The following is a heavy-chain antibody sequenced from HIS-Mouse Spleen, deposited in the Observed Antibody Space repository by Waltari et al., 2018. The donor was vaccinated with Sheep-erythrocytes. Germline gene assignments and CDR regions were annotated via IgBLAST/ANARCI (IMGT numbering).Heavy chain of an antibody. Sequence: QVQMVESGGGVVQPGRSLRLSCAASGFTFSSYGMHWVRQAPGKGGEWVAVISYDGSNKYYADSVKGRFTISRDNSKNTLYLQMNSLRAEDTAVYYCAKVRTVNYWYFDLWGRGTLVTVSS. D-gene: IGHD1-1*01. CDR1: GFTFSSYG. J-gene: IGHJ2*01. V-gene: IGHV3-30*18. CDR2: ISYDGSNK. CDR3: AKVRTVNYWYFDL.